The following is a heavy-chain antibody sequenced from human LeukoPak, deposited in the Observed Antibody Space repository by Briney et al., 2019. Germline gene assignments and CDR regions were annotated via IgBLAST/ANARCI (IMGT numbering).Heavy chain of an antibody. CDR2: IRSKANSYAT. CDR3: TVNYCSGGSCYML. V-gene: IGHV3-73*01. Sequence: PGGSLRLSSAASGFTFSSNGMHWVRQASGKGLEWVGRIRSKANSYATAYAASVKGRFTISRDDSKNTAYLQMNSLKTEDTAVYYCTVNYCSGGSCYMLWGQGTLVTVSS. D-gene: IGHD2-15*01. J-gene: IGHJ4*02. CDR1: GFTFSSNG.